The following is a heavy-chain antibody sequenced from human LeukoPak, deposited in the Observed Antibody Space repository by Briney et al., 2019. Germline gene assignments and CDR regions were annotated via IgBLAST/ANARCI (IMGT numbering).Heavy chain of an antibody. D-gene: IGHD3-3*02. V-gene: IGHV3-7*01. CDR2: IKQDGSEK. J-gene: IGHJ4*02. CDR1: EFTFSIYG. CDR3: ARQHLIPVLDY. Sequence: PGRSLRLSCEASEFTFSIYGMHWVRQAPGKGLEWVANIKQDGSEKYYVDSVKGRFTISRDNAKNSLYLQMNSLRAEDTAVYYCARQHLIPVLDYWGQGTLVTVSS.